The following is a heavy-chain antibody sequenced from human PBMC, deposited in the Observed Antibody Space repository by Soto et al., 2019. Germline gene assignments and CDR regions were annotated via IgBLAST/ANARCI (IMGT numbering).Heavy chain of an antibody. CDR3: ARDHAAAVVAGWFDP. CDR1: GGTFSSYA. D-gene: IGHD6-13*01. J-gene: IGHJ5*02. Sequence: SVKVSCKASGGTFSSYAISWVRQAPGQGLEWMGGIIPIFGTANYAQKFQGRVTITADESTSTAYMELSSLRSEDTAVYYCARDHAAAVVAGWFDPWGQGTLVTVSS. CDR2: IIPIFGTA. V-gene: IGHV1-69*13.